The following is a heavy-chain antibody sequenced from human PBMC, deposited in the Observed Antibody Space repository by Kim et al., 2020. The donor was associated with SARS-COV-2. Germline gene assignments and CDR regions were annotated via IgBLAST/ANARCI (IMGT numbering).Heavy chain of an antibody. J-gene: IGHJ4*02. V-gene: IGHV3-21*01. Sequence: YYADSVKGRFTIARDNAKNSLYLQMNSLRAEDTAVYYCARLRGVRGLFDYWGQGTLVTVSS. CDR3: ARLRGVRGLFDY. D-gene: IGHD3-10*01.